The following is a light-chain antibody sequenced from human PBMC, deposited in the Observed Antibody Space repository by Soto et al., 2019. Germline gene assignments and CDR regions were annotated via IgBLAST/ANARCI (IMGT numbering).Light chain of an antibody. V-gene: IGLV2-14*03. CDR1: SNDIGGYNY. Sequence: QSALTQPASVSGSPGQSITIPCTGTSNDIGGYNYVSWYQQHPGKVPKLMIFDVSYQPSGISDRFSGSKSGNTASLTISGLQPEDEADYYCSSYGASSTLFGGGTKVTVL. CDR2: DVS. J-gene: IGLJ2*01. CDR3: SSYGASSTL.